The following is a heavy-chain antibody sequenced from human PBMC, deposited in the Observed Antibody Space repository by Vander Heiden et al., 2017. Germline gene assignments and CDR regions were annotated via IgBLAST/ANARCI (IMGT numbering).Heavy chain of an antibody. V-gene: IGHV1-2*02. CDR2: INPNNGDT. Sequence: QVQLVQSGAEVKKPGASVQVSCKASGNTFTGYYMHWVRQAPGQGLEWMGWINPNNGDTNYAQKFQGRVTLTRDTSITTAYMELRRLTSDDTAVYYCARCGSTWYVYWGQGTLVTVSS. CDR3: ARCGSTWYVY. J-gene: IGHJ4*02. D-gene: IGHD6-13*01. CDR1: GNTFTGYY.